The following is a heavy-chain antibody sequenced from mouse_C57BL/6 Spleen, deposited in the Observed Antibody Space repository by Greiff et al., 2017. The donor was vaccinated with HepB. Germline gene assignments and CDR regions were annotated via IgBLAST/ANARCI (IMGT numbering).Heavy chain of an antibody. Sequence: VQGVESGPGLVAPSQSLSITCTVSGFSLTSYGVDWVRQSPGKGLEWLGVIWGVGSTNYNSALKSRLSISKDNSKSQVFLKMNSLQTDDTAMYYCATRITTEAMDYWGQGTSVTVSS. J-gene: IGHJ4*01. V-gene: IGHV2-6*01. D-gene: IGHD1-1*01. CDR3: ATRITTEAMDY. CDR1: GFSLTSYG. CDR2: IWGVGST.